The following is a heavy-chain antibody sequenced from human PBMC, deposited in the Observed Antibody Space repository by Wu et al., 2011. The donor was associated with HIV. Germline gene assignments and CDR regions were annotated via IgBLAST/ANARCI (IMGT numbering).Heavy chain of an antibody. CDR1: GGTFSSYV. J-gene: IGHJ4*02. V-gene: IGHV1-69*05. CDR2: ILPIHNRV. D-gene: IGHD3-9*01. Sequence: QVQLAQSGAEVKKPGSSVKVSCKVSGGTFSSYVLSWVRRAPGHGLEWMGGILPIHNRVNYAQKFQGRVTITTDESTTTAYMELNSLTFEDTAVYYCARDRDDSFPLTYWGQGGLVIVSS. CDR3: ARDRDDSFPLTY.